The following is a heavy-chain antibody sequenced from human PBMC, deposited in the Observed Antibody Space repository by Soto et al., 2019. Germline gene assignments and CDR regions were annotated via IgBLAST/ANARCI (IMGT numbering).Heavy chain of an antibody. Sequence: EVQLVESGGGLVQPGGSLRLSCAASGFTFSSYDMHWVRQATGKGLEWVSAIGTAGDTYYPGSVKGRSTISRENAKNSLYLQMNSLRAGDTAVYYCASSSSGGPYDYWGQGTLVTVSS. CDR3: ASSSSGGPYDY. V-gene: IGHV3-13*01. J-gene: IGHJ4*02. CDR1: GFTFSSYD. CDR2: IGTAGDT. D-gene: IGHD6-13*01.